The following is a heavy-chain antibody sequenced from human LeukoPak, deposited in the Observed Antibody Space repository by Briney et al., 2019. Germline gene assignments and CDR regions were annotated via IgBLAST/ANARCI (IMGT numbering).Heavy chain of an antibody. CDR2: IYYGGSA. V-gene: IGHV4-61*01. J-gene: IGHJ4*02. CDR3: TRIRRAGRDLTGLDDY. CDR1: GASVTNNIYN. Sequence: SETLSLTCTVSGASVTNNIYNWNWIRQPPGKGLEWIGYIYYGGSANYNPSLKSRATISLDTSKDQFSLKLTSVTAADTAVYYCTRIRRAGRDLTGLDDYWGQGTLVTVSS. D-gene: IGHD3-9*01.